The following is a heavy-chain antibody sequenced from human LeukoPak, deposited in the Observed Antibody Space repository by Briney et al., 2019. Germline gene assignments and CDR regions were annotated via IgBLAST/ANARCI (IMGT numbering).Heavy chain of an antibody. CDR1: GFTFSSCW. CDR2: IIGDGTTT. CDR3: ARDLHIAAADY. Sequence: PGGSLRLSCAASGFTFSSCWMHWARQAPGKGLVWVSRIIGDGTTTDYADSVKGRFIISRDNAKNTVYLQMNSLRAEDTAVYYCARDLHIAAADYWGQGTLVTVSS. D-gene: IGHD6-13*01. J-gene: IGHJ4*02. V-gene: IGHV3-74*01.